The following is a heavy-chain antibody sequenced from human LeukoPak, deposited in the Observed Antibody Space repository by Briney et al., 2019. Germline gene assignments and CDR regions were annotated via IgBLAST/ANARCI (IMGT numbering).Heavy chain of an antibody. D-gene: IGHD5-24*01. CDR3: TRGGYNNYHYGMDV. CDR2: IRSKANTYAT. V-gene: IGHV3-73*01. Sequence: PGGSLRLSCAASGFSFSGSAMHWVRQASGKGLEWVSRIRSKANTYATAYAASVKGRFTISRDDSKNTAYLQMNSLKTEDTAVYYCTRGGYNNYHYGMDVWGQGTTVTVSS. CDR1: GFSFSGSA. J-gene: IGHJ6*02.